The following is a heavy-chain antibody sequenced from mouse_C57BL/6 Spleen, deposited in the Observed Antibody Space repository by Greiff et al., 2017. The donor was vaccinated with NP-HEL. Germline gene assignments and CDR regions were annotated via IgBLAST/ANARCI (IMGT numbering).Heavy chain of an antibody. J-gene: IGHJ1*03. V-gene: IGHV1-61*01. CDR1: GYTFTSYW. Sequence: QVQLQQPGAELVRPGSSVKLSCKASGYTFTSYWMDWVKQRPGQGLEWIGNIYPSDSETHYNQKFKDKATLTVDKSSSTAYMQLSSLTSEDSAVYYWARSETMVSWYFDVWGTGTTVTVSS. CDR2: IYPSDSET. D-gene: IGHD2-2*01. CDR3: ARSETMVSWYFDV.